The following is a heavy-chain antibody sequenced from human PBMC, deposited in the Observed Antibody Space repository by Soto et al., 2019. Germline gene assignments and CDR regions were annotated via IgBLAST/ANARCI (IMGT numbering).Heavy chain of an antibody. Sequence: QVQLVQSGAEVKKPGASVKVSCKASGYTFTGYYIHWVRQAPGQGLEWMGWINPNSGVTNYAQKFQGGVTMTRVTSISTAYMELSSLRSDDTAVYYCARASKSTTPDFDYWGQGTLVTVSS. CDR1: GYTFTGYY. V-gene: IGHV1-2*02. J-gene: IGHJ4*02. D-gene: IGHD1-1*01. CDR2: INPNSGVT. CDR3: ARASKSTTPDFDY.